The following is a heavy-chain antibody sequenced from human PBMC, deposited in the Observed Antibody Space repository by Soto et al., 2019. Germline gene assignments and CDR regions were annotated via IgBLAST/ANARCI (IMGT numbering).Heavy chain of an antibody. V-gene: IGHV3-30*03. CDR1: GFPFTSYG. D-gene: IGHD3-10*01. CDR3: VGGQYYFDY. Sequence: QVQLVESGGGVVQPGRSLRLSCAASGFPFTSYGMHWVREGPDKGLEWVAIISYDGSDKYYADSVKGRVTISRDNSKNTLDLQMNSLRPEDTALYYCVGGQYYFDYRGQGTLVIVSS. J-gene: IGHJ4*02. CDR2: ISYDGSDK.